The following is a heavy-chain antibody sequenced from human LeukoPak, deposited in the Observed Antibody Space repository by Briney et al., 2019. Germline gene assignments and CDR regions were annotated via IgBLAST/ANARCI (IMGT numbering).Heavy chain of an antibody. Sequence: SETLSLTCTVSGGSISSYYWSWIRQPPGKGLEWIGYIYYSGSTNYNPSLKSRVTISVDTSKNQFSLKLSSVTAADTAVYYCARSSKKLWFGELSYYYYYYGMDVWGQGTTVTVSS. CDR2: IYYSGST. D-gene: IGHD3-10*01. CDR3: ARSSKKLWFGELSYYYYYYGMDV. CDR1: GGSISSYY. J-gene: IGHJ6*02. V-gene: IGHV4-59*01.